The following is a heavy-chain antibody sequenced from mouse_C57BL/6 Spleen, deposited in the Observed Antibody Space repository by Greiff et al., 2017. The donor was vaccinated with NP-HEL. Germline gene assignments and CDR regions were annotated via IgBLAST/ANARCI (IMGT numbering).Heavy chain of an antibody. D-gene: IGHD1-1*01. CDR2: ISYDGSN. CDR3: AREDYGSPRFAY. V-gene: IGHV3-6*01. CDR1: GYSITSGYY. Sequence: EVQLVESGPGLVKPSQSLSLTCSVTGYSITSGYYWKWIRQFPGNKLEWMGYISYDGSNNYNPSLKNRISITRDTSKNQSFLKLNTVTTEDTATYYCAREDYGSPRFAYWGQGTLVTVSA. J-gene: IGHJ3*01.